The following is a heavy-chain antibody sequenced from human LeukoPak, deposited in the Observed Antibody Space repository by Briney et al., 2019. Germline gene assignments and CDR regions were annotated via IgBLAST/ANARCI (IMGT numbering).Heavy chain of an antibody. CDR3: ATDRRDEPSNVDRNRFAF. CDR2: IREDGREK. Sequence: PGGSLTLACVASGSTFNNYWMNWVRQAPGRGLEWVANIREDGREKNYVDSGKGRFTISRENAKNSLYLQMDNLRAEDTAVYYCATDRRDEPSNVDRNRFAFWGQGTLVTVSS. D-gene: IGHD1-14*01. V-gene: IGHV3-7*05. J-gene: IGHJ4*02. CDR1: GSTFNNYW.